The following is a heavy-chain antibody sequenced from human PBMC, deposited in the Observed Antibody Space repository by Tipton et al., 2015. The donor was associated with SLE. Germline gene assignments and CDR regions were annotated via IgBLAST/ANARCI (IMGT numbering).Heavy chain of an antibody. CDR2: IRSGGSHI. D-gene: IGHD3-16*01. V-gene: IGHV3-33*08. CDR3: ARVYGQISSLDI. Sequence: SLRLSCTASGFTFSTYWMHWVRQAPGRGLEWLSFIRSGGSHIHYADSVRGRFTISRDNSKNTLYLQMDSLRVEDTAVYYCARVYGQISSLDIWGQGTMVTVSS. CDR1: GFTFSTYW. J-gene: IGHJ3*02.